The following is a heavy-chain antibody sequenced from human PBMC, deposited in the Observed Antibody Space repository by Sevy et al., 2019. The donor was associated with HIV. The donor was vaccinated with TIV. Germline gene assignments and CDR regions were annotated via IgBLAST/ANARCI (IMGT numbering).Heavy chain of an antibody. J-gene: IGHJ4*02. V-gene: IGHV3-30-3*01. CDR3: ARLFSCGGDCYYLDY. CDR1: GFTFSNYD. CDR2: ISHDGNYK. Sequence: GSLRLSCAASGFTFSNYDMHWVRQAPGKGLEWVAVISHDGNYKNYADSVKVRFTISSDDFKNTLYLQMSSLRPEDTAVYFCARLFSCGGDCYYLDYWGQGALVTVSS. D-gene: IGHD2-21*02.